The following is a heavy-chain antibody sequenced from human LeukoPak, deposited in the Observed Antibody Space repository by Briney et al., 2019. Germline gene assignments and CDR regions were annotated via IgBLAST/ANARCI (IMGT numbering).Heavy chain of an antibody. CDR1: GGSISSSSYY. CDR3: ARGRLDGWFDP. Sequence: SETLSLTCTVSGGSISSSSYYWDWIRQPPGKGLEWIGYIYYSGSANYNPSLRSRVTISVDTSKNQFSLKVSSVTAADTAVYYCARGRLDGWFDPWGQGTLVTVSS. D-gene: IGHD5-24*01. CDR2: IYYSGSA. J-gene: IGHJ5*02. V-gene: IGHV4-61*05.